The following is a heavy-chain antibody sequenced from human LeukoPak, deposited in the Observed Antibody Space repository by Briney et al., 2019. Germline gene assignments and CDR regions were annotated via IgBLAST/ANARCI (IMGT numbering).Heavy chain of an antibody. CDR1: GYSISSGYY. V-gene: IGHV4-38-2*02. Sequence: SETLSLTCTVSGYSISSGYYWGWIRQPPGKGLEWIGSGSTYYNPSLKSRVTISVDTPKNRFSLKLSSVTAADTAVYYCARGGGKKAARPHFDYWGQGPLVTVSS. CDR2: SGST. CDR3: ARGGGKKAARPHFDY. J-gene: IGHJ4*02. D-gene: IGHD6-6*01.